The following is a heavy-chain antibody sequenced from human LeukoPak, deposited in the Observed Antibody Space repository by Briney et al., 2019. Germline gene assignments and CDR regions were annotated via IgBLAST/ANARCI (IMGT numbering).Heavy chain of an antibody. Sequence: GGSLRLSCAASGFTFSGYYMAWVRQAPGKGLEWVANIKQDGTEKDYVDSVKGRFTISRDNDENSLYLQMNSLRVEDTAVYFGWRETTERAVKCWGQRTLVTV. V-gene: IGHV3-7*01. J-gene: IGHJ4*02. CDR1: GFTFSGYY. D-gene: IGHD2/OR15-2a*01. CDR2: IKQDGTEK. CDR3: WRETTERAVKC.